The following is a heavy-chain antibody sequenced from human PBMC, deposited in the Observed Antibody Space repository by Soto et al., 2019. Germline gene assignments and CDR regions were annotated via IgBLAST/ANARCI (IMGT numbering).Heavy chain of an antibody. D-gene: IGHD6-13*01. Sequence: QVQLQQWGAGLLKPSETLSLTCAVYGGSFSGYYWSWIRQPPGKGLEWIGEINHSGSTNYNPSLKSRVTISVDTSKNQFSLKLSSVTAADTAVYYCARAPVVLPRSSWYFDYWGQGTLVTVSS. J-gene: IGHJ4*02. CDR1: GGSFSGYY. CDR3: ARAPVVLPRSSWYFDY. V-gene: IGHV4-34*01. CDR2: INHSGST.